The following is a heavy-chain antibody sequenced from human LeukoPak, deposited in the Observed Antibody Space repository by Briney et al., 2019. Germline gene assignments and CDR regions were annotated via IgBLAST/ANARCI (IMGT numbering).Heavy chain of an antibody. CDR1: GGTFISYA. V-gene: IGHV1-69*06. D-gene: IGHD5-24*01. J-gene: IGHJ3*02. CDR2: IIPIFGTA. CDR3: ARVRDGYNDAYDI. Sequence: ASVKVSCKASGGTFISYAISWVRQAPGQGLEWMGGIIPIFGTANYAQKFQGRVTMTGDTSTSTVYMELSSLRSEDTAVYYCARVRDGYNDAYDIWGQGTMVTVPS.